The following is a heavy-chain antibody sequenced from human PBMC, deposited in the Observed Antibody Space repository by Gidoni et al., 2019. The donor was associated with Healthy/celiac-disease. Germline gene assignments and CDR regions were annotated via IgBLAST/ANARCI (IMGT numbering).Heavy chain of an antibody. CDR2: ISYDGSNK. D-gene: IGHD5-18*01. V-gene: IGHV3-30*04. CDR1: GFTFRSYA. Sequence: QVQLVESGGGVVQPGRSLSLSCAAAGFTFRSYAMHWVRQAPGKGLEWVAVISYDGSNKYYADSVKGRFTISRDNSKNTLYLQMNSLRAEDTAVYYCARPLTGYSYGSDYWGQGTLVTVSS. J-gene: IGHJ4*02. CDR3: ARPLTGYSYGSDY.